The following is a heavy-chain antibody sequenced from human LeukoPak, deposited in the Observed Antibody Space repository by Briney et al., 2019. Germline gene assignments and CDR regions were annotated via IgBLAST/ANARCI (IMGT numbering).Heavy chain of an antibody. CDR2: IIPIFGTA. CDR1: GGTFSSYA. Sequence: GASVKVSCKASGGTFSSYAISWVRQAPGQGLEWMGGIIPIFGTANYAQKFQGRVTITADKSTSTAYMELSSLRSEDTAVYYCARDRTTGYSSSWYVGWFDPWGRGTLVTVSS. CDR3: ARDRTTGYSSSWYVGWFDP. J-gene: IGHJ5*02. V-gene: IGHV1-69*06. D-gene: IGHD6-13*01.